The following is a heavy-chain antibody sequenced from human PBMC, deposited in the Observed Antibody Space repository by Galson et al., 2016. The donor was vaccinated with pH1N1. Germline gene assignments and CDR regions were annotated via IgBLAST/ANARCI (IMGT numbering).Heavy chain of an antibody. Sequence: PALVKPTQTLTLTCTFSGFSLTTSGVGVGWIRQPPGKALEWLALIYWDDNERYSPSLKNRLTITKDTSKNQVVLKMTNMDPADTATYYCAHREVMIANAFDFWGQGTMDTVSS. CDR2: IYWDDNE. CDR1: GFSLTTSGVG. D-gene: IGHD2-21*01. CDR3: AHREVMIANAFDF. J-gene: IGHJ3*01. V-gene: IGHV2-5*02.